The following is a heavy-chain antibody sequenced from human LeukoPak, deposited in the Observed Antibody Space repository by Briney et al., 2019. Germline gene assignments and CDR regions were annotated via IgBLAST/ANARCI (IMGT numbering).Heavy chain of an antibody. Sequence: PGGSLRLSCAASGFTFSDYEINWVRQAPGKGLEWVSCISTSGSTTYYADSVKGRFTISRDNAKNFLYLQMNSLRAEDTAVYFCARDSSPYCGDDCYFDAFDLWGQGTMVTVSS. CDR1: GFTFSDYE. D-gene: IGHD2-21*02. CDR2: ISTSGSTT. V-gene: IGHV3-48*03. J-gene: IGHJ3*01. CDR3: ARDSSPYCGDDCYFDAFDL.